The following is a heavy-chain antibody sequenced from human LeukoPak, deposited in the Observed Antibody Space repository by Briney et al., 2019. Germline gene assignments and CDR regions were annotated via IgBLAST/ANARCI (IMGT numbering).Heavy chain of an antibody. Sequence: PGGSLRLSCAASGFTFSSYEINWVRQAPGKGREWVSYISSGGNYKYYADSVKGRFTISRDNARHSLYLQMNSLRAADTAVYYCARGRNASMFANWGQRTLVTV. D-gene: IGHD5-24*01. V-gene: IGHV3-48*03. CDR2: ISSGGNYK. CDR3: ARGRNASMFAN. CDR1: GFTFSSYE. J-gene: IGHJ4*02.